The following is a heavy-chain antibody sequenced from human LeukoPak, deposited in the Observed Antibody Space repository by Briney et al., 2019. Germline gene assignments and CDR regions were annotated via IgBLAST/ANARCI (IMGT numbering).Heavy chain of an antibody. D-gene: IGHD6-19*01. V-gene: IGHV3-48*03. Sequence: GGSLRLSCAASGFTFSGYEMNWVRQAPGKGLEWVSYISSSGSIIYYADSVKGRFTISRDNAKNSLYLQMNSLRAEDTAVYYCARDDAGYSSGWYWVYWGQGTQVTVSS. CDR3: ARDDAGYSSGWYWVY. CDR1: GFTFSGYE. J-gene: IGHJ4*02. CDR2: ISSSGSII.